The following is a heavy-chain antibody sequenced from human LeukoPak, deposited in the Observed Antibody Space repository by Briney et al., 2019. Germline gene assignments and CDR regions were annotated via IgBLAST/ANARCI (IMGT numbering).Heavy chain of an antibody. CDR1: GGSISSYY. D-gene: IGHD3-22*01. Sequence: SETLSLTCTVSGGSISSYYWSWIRQPPGKGLEWIGYIYYSGSTNYNPSLKSRVTISVDTSKNQFSLKLSSVTAADTAVYYCARSPLAYYYDSSGYFDYWGQGTLVTVSS. V-gene: IGHV4-59*01. J-gene: IGHJ4*02. CDR2: IYYSGST. CDR3: ARSPLAYYYDSSGYFDY.